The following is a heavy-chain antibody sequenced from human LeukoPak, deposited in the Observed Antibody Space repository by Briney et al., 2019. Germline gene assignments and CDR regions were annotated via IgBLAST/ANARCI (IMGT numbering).Heavy chain of an antibody. D-gene: IGHD5-12*01. Sequence: PGGSLRLSCTASGFTFSTYSMNWLRLAPGKGLEWVSSISPNSNYKYYVDSVKGRFTISRDNAKNSLYLQMNSLRAEDTAVYYCVRGGYRGFVYEYWGQGTLVTVSS. V-gene: IGHV3-21*01. CDR1: GFTFSTYS. CDR3: VRGGYRGFVYEY. J-gene: IGHJ4*02. CDR2: ISPNSNYK.